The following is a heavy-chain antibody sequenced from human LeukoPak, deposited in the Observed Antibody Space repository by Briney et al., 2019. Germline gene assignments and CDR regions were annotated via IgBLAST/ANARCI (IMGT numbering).Heavy chain of an antibody. CDR3: ARAIVPGRWNFDY. J-gene: IGHJ4*02. D-gene: IGHD2-21*01. V-gene: IGHV4-61*01. CDR2: IYYSAST. Sequence: SEILSLTCTVSGGSVSSGSYFWSWIRQPPRKGLEWIGYIYYSASTNYNPSLESRVTISVDTSKNQFSLKLSSVTAADTAVYYCARAIVPGRWNFDYWGQGTLFTVSS. CDR1: GGSVSSGSYF.